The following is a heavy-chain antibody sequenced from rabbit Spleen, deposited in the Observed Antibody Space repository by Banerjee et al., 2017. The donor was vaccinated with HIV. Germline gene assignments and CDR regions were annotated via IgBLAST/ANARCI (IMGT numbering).Heavy chain of an antibody. V-gene: IGHV1S40*01. J-gene: IGHJ4*01. CDR3: ARDSGSGHYIDVLFNL. Sequence: VESGGGLVQPGASLTLTCTASGFSFSVNYDMCWVRQAPGKGLEWIGCIYTGNAKTYYASWAKGRFTISKTSTTVDLKMTSLTVADTATYFCARDSGSGHYIDVLFNLWGPGTLVTVS. CDR1: GFSFSVNYD. D-gene: IGHD1-1*01. CDR2: IYTGNAKT.